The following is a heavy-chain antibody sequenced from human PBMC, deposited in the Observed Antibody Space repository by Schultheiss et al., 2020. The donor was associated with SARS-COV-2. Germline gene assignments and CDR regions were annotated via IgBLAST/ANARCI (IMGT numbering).Heavy chain of an antibody. Sequence: GSLRLSCAASGFSFSSYWMSWVRQAPGKGLQWVANIKQDGSERYYVDSVKGRFTISRDNAKNSLYLQMNSLRAEDTAVYYCARDLGPTVTTSNWFDPWGQGTLVTVSS. D-gene: IGHD4-17*01. CDR3: ARDLGPTVTTSNWFDP. V-gene: IGHV3-7*01. CDR2: IKQDGSER. J-gene: IGHJ5*02. CDR1: GFSFSSYW.